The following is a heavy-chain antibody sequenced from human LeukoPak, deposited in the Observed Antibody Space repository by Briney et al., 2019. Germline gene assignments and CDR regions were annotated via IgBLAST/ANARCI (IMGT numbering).Heavy chain of an antibody. CDR1: GYTFSGYY. D-gene: IGHD3-3*01. CDR2: ISPRTGVT. CDR3: ARDSPPGGLRFLEWCSHVSFYEY. J-gene: IGHJ4*02. Sequence: GASVKSSCEASGYTFSGYYIHWVRQAPVQGLQWMGWISPRTGVTNYAQKIKSTVTRTRETNTSTVSTESSSLRSVDTALYFCARDSPPGGLRFLEWCSHVSFYEYWGQGILVTVSS. V-gene: IGHV1-2*02.